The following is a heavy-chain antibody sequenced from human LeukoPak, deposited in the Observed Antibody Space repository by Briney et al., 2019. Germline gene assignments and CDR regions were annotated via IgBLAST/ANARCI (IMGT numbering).Heavy chain of an antibody. CDR2: ISGSGGST. J-gene: IGHJ4*02. V-gene: IGHV3-23*01. CDR3: ANPRGYSYGLLDY. Sequence: GGSLRLSCAASGFTITDYYFNWIRQAPGKGLEWVSAISGSGGSTYYADSVKGRFTISRDNSKNTLYLQMNSLRAEDTAVYYCANPRGYSYGLLDYWGQGTLVTVSS. CDR1: GFTITDYY. D-gene: IGHD5-18*01.